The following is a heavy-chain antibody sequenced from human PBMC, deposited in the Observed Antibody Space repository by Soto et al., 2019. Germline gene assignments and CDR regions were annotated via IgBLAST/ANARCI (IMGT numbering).Heavy chain of an antibody. J-gene: IGHJ4*02. CDR2: IIPIFGTA. D-gene: IGHD5-12*01. CDR1: GGTFSSYS. Sequence: VSFEASGGTFSSYSISWVRHAPGQGLEWMGGIIPIFGTANYAQKFQGRVTITADKSTSTAYMELSSLRSEDTAVYYCARAPKMATILFDYWGQGTLVTVSS. V-gene: IGHV1-69*06. CDR3: ARAPKMATILFDY.